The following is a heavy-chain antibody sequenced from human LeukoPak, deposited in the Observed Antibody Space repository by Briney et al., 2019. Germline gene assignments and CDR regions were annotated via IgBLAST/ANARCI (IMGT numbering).Heavy chain of an antibody. CDR2: IRYDGSNK. Sequence: PGGSLRLSCAASGFTFSSYGMHWVRQAPGKGLEWVAFIRYDGSNKYYADSVKGRFTISRDNSKNTLYLQMNSLRAEETAVYYCAKERSRGGDCLDYWGQGTLVTVSS. CDR3: AKERSRGGDCLDY. CDR1: GFTFSSYG. D-gene: IGHD2-21*02. V-gene: IGHV3-30*02. J-gene: IGHJ4*02.